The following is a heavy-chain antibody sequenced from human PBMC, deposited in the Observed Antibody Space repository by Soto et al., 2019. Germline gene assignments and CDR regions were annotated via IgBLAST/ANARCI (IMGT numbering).Heavy chain of an antibody. Sequence: ASVKVSCKASGGTFSSYTISWVRQAPGQGLEWMGRIIPILGIANYAQKFQGRVTITADKSTSTACMELSSLRSEDTAVYYCARGLTGTTVATHFGYWGQGTLVTVSS. CDR2: IIPILGIA. CDR3: ARGLTGTTVATHFGY. D-gene: IGHD1-20*01. J-gene: IGHJ4*02. CDR1: GGTFSSYT. V-gene: IGHV1-69*02.